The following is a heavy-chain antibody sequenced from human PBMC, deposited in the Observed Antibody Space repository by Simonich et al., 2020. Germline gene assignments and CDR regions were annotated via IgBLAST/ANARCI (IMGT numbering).Heavy chain of an antibody. Sequence: QVQLVQSGAEVKKTGASVKVSCKASGYTFTGYYMHWVRQAPGQGLVWMGWINPNSGGKNYAQKFQGRVTMTRDTSISTAYMELSRLRSDDTAVYYCARGPRWTGDDAFDIWGQGTMVTVSS. CDR2: INPNSGGK. D-gene: IGHD7-27*01. V-gene: IGHV1-2*02. J-gene: IGHJ3*02. CDR3: ARGPRWTGDDAFDI. CDR1: GYTFTGYY.